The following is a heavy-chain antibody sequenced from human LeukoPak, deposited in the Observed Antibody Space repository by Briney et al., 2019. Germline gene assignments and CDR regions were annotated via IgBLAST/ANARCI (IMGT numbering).Heavy chain of an antibody. CDR1: GGTFSSYA. V-gene: IGHV1-69*13. CDR2: IIPIFGTA. D-gene: IGHD6-6*01. Sequence: SVKVSCKASGGTFSSYAISWVRQAPGQGLEWMGGIIPIFGTANYAQKFQGRVTITADESTSTAYMELSSLRSEDTAVYYCASNYWDSYGSSIVPPFDYWGQGTLVTVSS. J-gene: IGHJ4*02. CDR3: ASNYWDSYGSSIVPPFDY.